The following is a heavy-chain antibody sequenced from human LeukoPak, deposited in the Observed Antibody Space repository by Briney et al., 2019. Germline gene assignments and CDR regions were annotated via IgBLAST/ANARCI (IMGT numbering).Heavy chain of an antibody. CDR1: GYTFTGYY. CDR2: INPNSGGT. J-gene: IGHJ4*02. V-gene: IGHV1-2*02. CDR3: ARDSKVDCSGGSCYGIPDY. Sequence: ASVKVSCKASGYTFTGYYMHWVRQAPGQGLEWMGWINPNSGGTNYAQKFQGRVTMTRDTSTSTVYMELSSLRSEDTAVYYCARDSKVDCSGGSCYGIPDYWGQGTLVTVSS. D-gene: IGHD2-15*01.